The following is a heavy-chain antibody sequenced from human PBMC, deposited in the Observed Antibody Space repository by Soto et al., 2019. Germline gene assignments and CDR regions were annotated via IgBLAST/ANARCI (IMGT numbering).Heavy chain of an antibody. CDR1: GYTFTGYY. Sequence: GASVKVSCKAAGYTFTGYYMHWVRQAPGQGLEWIGWINPKNGGTKFAQKFQGWGTITRDTSISTAYMELSRLRSDDTAIYYCARDLREGNYDIWGQGTMVTVSS. CDR3: ARDLREGNYDI. V-gene: IGHV1-2*04. J-gene: IGHJ3*02. CDR2: INPKNGGT. D-gene: IGHD1-1*01.